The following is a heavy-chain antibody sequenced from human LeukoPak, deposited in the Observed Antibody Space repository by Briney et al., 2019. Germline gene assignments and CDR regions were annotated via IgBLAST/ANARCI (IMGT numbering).Heavy chain of an antibody. CDR1: GYTFTDSY. D-gene: IGHD5-12*01. Sequence: EASVKVSCKASGYTFTDSYIHWVRQAPGQRLEWMGWINPDSGGTNYAQKFQGRVTVTRDTSISTAYMELSRLRSDDTAVYYCARGDGYNSDYWGQGTLVTVSS. V-gene: IGHV1-2*02. CDR2: INPDSGGT. CDR3: ARGDGYNSDY. J-gene: IGHJ4*02.